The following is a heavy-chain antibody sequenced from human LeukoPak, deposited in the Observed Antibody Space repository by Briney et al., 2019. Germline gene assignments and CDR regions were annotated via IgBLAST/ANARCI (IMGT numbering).Heavy chain of an antibody. CDR1: GYTFTSYG. Sequence: VASVKVSCKASGYTFTSYGISWVRQAPGQGLEWMGWISAYNGNTNYAQKLRGRVTMTTDTSTSTAYMELRSLRSDDTAVYYCAGSHSSSWTLDYWGQGTLVTVSS. CDR3: AGSHSSSWTLDY. D-gene: IGHD6-13*01. V-gene: IGHV1-18*01. J-gene: IGHJ4*02. CDR2: ISAYNGNT.